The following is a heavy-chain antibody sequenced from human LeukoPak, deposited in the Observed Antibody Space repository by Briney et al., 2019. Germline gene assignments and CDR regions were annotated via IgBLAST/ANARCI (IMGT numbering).Heavy chain of an antibody. J-gene: IGHJ3*02. V-gene: IGHV1-8*02. CDR1: GYTFTGYY. Sequence: ASVKVSCKASGYTFTGYYMHWVRQAPGQGLEWMGWMNPNSGNTGYAQKFQGRVTMTRNTSISTAYMELSSLRSEDTAVYYCARVRIGAFDIWGQGTMVTVSS. CDR2: MNPNSGNT. D-gene: IGHD2-15*01. CDR3: ARVRIGAFDI.